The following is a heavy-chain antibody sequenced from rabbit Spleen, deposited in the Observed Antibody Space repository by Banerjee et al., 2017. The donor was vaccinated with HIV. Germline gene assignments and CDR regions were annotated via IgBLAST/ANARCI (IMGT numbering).Heavy chain of an antibody. Sequence: QEQLVESGGGLVKPGASLTVTCKASGLDLSNNYWICWVRQAPGKGLEWIACIDVVKSGSTYYASWAKGRFTISKTSSTTVTLQMTSLTAADTTTYFCARDSAGREDFNLWGQGTLVTVS. J-gene: IGHJ4*01. D-gene: IGHD4-2*01. V-gene: IGHV1S45*01. CDR2: IDVVKSGST. CDR3: ARDSAGREDFNL. CDR1: GLDLSNNYW.